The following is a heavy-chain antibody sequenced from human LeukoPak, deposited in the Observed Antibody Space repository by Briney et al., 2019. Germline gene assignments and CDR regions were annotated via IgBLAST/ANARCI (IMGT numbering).Heavy chain of an antibody. V-gene: IGHV4-39*07. J-gene: IGHJ6*02. Sequence: SETLSLTCTVSGGSIRSSYYYWGWIRQPPGKGLEWIGSIYDSGSTYYNPSLKSRVTISVDTSKNQFSLKLSSVTAADTAVYYCARGFVVATIPYYYGMDVWGQGTTVTVSS. CDR2: IYDSGST. CDR3: ARGFVVATIPYYYGMDV. D-gene: IGHD5-12*01. CDR1: GGSIRSSYYY.